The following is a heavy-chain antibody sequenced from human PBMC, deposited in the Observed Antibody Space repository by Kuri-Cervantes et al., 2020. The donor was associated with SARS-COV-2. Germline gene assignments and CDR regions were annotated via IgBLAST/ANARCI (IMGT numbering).Heavy chain of an antibody. CDR2: IYYSGST. CDR3: ARSPDLWWFDP. J-gene: IGHJ5*02. CDR1: GGSISSSSHY. D-gene: IGHD3-3*01. Sequence: ESLKISCTVSGGSISSSSHYWGWIRQPPGKGLEWIGSIYYSGSTYYNPSLKSRVTISVDTSKNQFSLKLSSVTAADTAVYYCARSPDLWWFDPWGQGTLVTVSS. V-gene: IGHV4-39*07.